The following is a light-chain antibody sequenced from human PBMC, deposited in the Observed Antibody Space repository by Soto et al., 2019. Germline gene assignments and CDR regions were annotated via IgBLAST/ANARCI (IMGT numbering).Light chain of an antibody. CDR1: QSVSSN. V-gene: IGKV3-15*01. Sequence: EIVMTQSPATLSVSPGERATLSCRASQSVSSNLAWYQQKAGQAPRLLMYGASTRATGIPARFSGSGSGTEFTLTISSLQSEDFAVYYCQQNNNWPLTFGGGTKVEIK. J-gene: IGKJ4*01. CDR2: GAS. CDR3: QQNNNWPLT.